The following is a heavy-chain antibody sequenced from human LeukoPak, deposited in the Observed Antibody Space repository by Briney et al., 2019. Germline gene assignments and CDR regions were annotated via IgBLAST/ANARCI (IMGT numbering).Heavy chain of an antibody. CDR1: GGSISSYY. Sequence: SETLSLTCTVSGGSISSYYWSWIRQPPGKGLEWIGYIYYSGSTNYNPSLKSRVTISVDTSKNQFSLKLSSVTAADTAVYYCARHGVGTSGSSHFDYWGQGTLVTVSS. D-gene: IGHD3-22*01. CDR2: IYYSGST. V-gene: IGHV4-59*08. J-gene: IGHJ4*02. CDR3: ARHGVGTSGSSHFDY.